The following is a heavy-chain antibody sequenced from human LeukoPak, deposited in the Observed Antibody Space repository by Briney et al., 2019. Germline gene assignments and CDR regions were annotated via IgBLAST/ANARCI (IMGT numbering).Heavy chain of an antibody. Sequence: GRSLRLSCAASGFTFSSYGMHWVRQAPGKGLEWVAVIWYDGSNKYYADSVKGRFTISRDNSKNTLYLQMNSLRAEDTAVYYCAKVWFGELFGAFDIWGQGTMVTVSS. V-gene: IGHV3-33*06. CDR3: AKVWFGELFGAFDI. CDR1: GFTFSSYG. J-gene: IGHJ3*02. CDR2: IWYDGSNK. D-gene: IGHD3-10*01.